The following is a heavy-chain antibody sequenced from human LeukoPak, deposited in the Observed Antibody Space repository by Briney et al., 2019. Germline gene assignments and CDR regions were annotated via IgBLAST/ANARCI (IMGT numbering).Heavy chain of an antibody. Sequence: PSETLSLTCTVSGGSVSSGNYYWSWIRQPPGKGLDWIGYIYYSGSTNYNPSLKSRVTISVDTSKNQFSLRLSSVTVADTAVYYCARDPSGYFNYWGQGTLATVSS. J-gene: IGHJ4*02. V-gene: IGHV4-61*01. D-gene: IGHD3-22*01. CDR3: ARDPSGYFNY. CDR2: IYYSGST. CDR1: GGSVSSGNYY.